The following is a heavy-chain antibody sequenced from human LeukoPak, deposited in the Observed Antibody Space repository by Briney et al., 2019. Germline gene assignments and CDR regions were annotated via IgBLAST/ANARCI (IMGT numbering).Heavy chain of an antibody. CDR2: VHHSGST. J-gene: IGHJ4*02. CDR1: GGSISTTNW. CDR3: ARMSRLERRAHYFDY. D-gene: IGHD1-1*01. V-gene: IGHV4-4*02. Sequence: SGTLSLTCAVSGGSISTTNWWSWVRQPPGKGLEWIGEVHHSGSTTYNPSLKSRVTISVDKSKNQFSLKLNSVTAADTAVYYCARMSRLERRAHYFDYWGQGTLVTVSS.